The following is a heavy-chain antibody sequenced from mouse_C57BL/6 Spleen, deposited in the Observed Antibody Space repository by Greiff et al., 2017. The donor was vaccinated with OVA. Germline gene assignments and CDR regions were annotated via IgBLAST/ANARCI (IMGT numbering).Heavy chain of an antibody. D-gene: IGHD2-4*01. CDR1: GYTFTSYW. CDR2: IYPGSGST. CDR3: AREEDYDYDYWYFDV. Sequence: QVQLQQPGAELVKPGASVKMSCKASGYTFTSYWITWVKQRPGQGLEWIGGIYPGSGSTNYNEKFKSKATLTVDTSSSTAYMQLSSLTSEDSAVYYCAREEDYDYDYWYFDVWGTGTTVTVSS. J-gene: IGHJ1*03. V-gene: IGHV1-55*01.